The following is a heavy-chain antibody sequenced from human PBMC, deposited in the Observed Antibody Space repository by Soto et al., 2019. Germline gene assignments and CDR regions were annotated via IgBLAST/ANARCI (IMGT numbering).Heavy chain of an antibody. Sequence: EVQLVESGGGLVQPGGSLRLSCAASGFTVSSNYMSWVRQAPGKGLEWVPVIYSGGSTYYADSVKGRFTISRDNSKNRQYLQMNSLRAEDTAVYYCARDGEYYYYGMDVWGQGTTVTVSS. CDR1: GFTVSSNY. D-gene: IGHD7-27*01. V-gene: IGHV3-66*01. CDR3: ARDGEYYYYGMDV. J-gene: IGHJ6*02. CDR2: IYSGGST.